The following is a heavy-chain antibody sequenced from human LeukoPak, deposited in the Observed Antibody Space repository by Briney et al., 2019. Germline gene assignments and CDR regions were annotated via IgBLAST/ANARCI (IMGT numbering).Heavy chain of an antibody. CDR2: ISTYNGNT. CDR1: GYTFFTYG. V-gene: IGHV1-18*01. D-gene: IGHD4-23*01. CDR3: ARQYGDNSGSLDH. J-gene: IGHJ4*02. Sequence: ASVEVSCKASGYTFFTYGVTWVRQAPGQGLEWMGWISTYNGNTIAQKFQGRVTLTTDTSTSTDYMELRSLKSDDTAVYYCARQYGDNSGSLDHWGQGTPVTVSS.